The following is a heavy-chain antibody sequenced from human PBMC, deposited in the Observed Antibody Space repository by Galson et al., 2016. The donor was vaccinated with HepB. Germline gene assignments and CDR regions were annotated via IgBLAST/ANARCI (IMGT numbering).Heavy chain of an antibody. V-gene: IGHV1-3*01. CDR1: GYTFTSYS. Sequence: SVKVSCKASGYTFTSYSIHWVRQAPGQRPEWMGWISAGNGNTKYSQKFQGRVTITSDTSATTAYMELSSLRSEDTAVYFCARSPTYYDILTGYYKGFDPWGQGTLVTVSS. CDR2: ISAGNGNT. J-gene: IGHJ5*02. CDR3: ARSPTYYDILTGYYKGFDP. D-gene: IGHD3-9*01.